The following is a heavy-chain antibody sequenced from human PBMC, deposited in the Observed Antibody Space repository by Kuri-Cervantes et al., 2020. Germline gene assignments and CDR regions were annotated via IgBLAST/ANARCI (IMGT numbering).Heavy chain of an antibody. CDR2: IYSSGST. V-gene: IGHV4-39*01. D-gene: IGHD4-11*01. CDR3: ARGLTGHRYYYYYYMDV. J-gene: IGHJ6*03. Sequence: SQTLSLTCAVSGGSISSSSYYWGWIRQPPGMGLEWIGSIYSSGSTYYNPSLKSRVTISVDTSKNQFSLKLSSVTAADTAVYYCARGLTGHRYYYYYYMDVWGKGTTVTVSS. CDR1: GGSISSSSYY.